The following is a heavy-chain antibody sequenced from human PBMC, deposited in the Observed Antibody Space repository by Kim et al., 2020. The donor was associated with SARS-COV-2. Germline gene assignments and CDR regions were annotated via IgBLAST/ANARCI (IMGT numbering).Heavy chain of an antibody. Sequence: ASVKVSCKASGYTFTTYAIQWVRQAPGQRLEWMGWINAGKGNTKYSQKFQGRVTITRDTSANTAYMQLSSLTSEDTAVYYCARVPYCSGDSCLWGDFWGQGTLVTVSS. CDR3: ARVPYCSGDSCLWGDF. V-gene: IGHV1-3*01. D-gene: IGHD2-15*01. CDR2: INAGKGNT. J-gene: IGHJ4*02. CDR1: GYTFTTYA.